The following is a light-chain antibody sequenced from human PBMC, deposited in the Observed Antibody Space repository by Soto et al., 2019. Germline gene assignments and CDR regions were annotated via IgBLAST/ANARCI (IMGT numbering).Light chain of an antibody. CDR1: SSNIGKNY. V-gene: IGLV1-51*01. CDR2: DNN. J-gene: IGLJ2*01. CDR3: AAWDDSLRVVL. Sequence: QSVLTQPPSVSAAPGQKVTISCSGSSSNIGKNYVSWYQHLPGTAPKLLIFDNNNRPSGIPDRFSASKSGTSGSLTISGLRFEDEADYYCAAWDDSLRVVLFGGGTKLTVL.